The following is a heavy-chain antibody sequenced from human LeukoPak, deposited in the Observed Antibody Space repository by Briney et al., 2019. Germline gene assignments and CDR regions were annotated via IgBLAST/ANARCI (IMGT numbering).Heavy chain of an antibody. J-gene: IGHJ4*02. D-gene: IGHD6-13*01. CDR1: GGSFSGYY. CDR2: INHSGST. V-gene: IGHV4-34*01. Sequence: PSETLSLTCAVYGGSFSGYYWSWIRQPPGKGLEWIGEINHSGSTNYNPSLKSRVTISVDTSKNQFSLKLSSVTAADTAVHYCARLYSSSWYFDYWGQGTLVTVSS. CDR3: ARLYSSSWYFDY.